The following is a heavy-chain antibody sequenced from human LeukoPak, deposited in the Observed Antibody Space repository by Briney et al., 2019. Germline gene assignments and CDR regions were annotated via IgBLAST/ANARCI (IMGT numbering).Heavy chain of an antibody. CDR3: IRDFRSADL. J-gene: IGHJ5*02. CDR1: GFTFSSYW. V-gene: IGHV3-74*01. Sequence: GGSLRLSCAASGFTFSSYWMHWVRQAPGKGLVWVSRIYVDGRTTNYADSVKGRFTISRDNAKNTVYLEMNSLSVEDTATYYCIRDFRSADLWGQGTLVTVTS. CDR2: IYVDGRTT.